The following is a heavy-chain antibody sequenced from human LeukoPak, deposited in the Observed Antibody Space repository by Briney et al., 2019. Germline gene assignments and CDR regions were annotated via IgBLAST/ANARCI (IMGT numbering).Heavy chain of an antibody. J-gene: IGHJ4*02. Sequence: PGGSLRLSCVASGFTFKSYGMHWVRQAPGKGLEWVSIIWYDRSNKYYADFVKGRFTTSRDNSKNTLYLQMNSLRADDTAVYYCARVSGYSGIWYVDYWGQGTLVTVSS. D-gene: IGHD6-13*01. CDR1: GFTFKSYG. CDR3: ARVSGYSGIWYVDY. V-gene: IGHV3-33*01. CDR2: IWYDRSNK.